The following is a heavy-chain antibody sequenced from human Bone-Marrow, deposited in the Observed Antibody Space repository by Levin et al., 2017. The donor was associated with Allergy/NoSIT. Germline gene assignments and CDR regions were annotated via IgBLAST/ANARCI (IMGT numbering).Heavy chain of an antibody. J-gene: IGHJ3*02. CDR1: GSNFITYW. V-gene: IGHV3-74*01. CDR2: TTSDGGTT. Sequence: AGGSLRLSCAASGSNFITYWMHWIRQTPGKGLAWVSGTTSDGGTTSYADSVKGRFTISRDNAKNMLYLQMNSLRAEDTAVYYCATGLMSAFDIWGQGTMVTVSS. D-gene: IGHD2-8*01. CDR3: ATGLMSAFDI.